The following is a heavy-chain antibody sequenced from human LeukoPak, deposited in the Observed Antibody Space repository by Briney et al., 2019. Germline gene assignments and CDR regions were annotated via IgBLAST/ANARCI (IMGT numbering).Heavy chain of an antibody. CDR2: VNPNSGDT. D-gene: IGHD1-26*01. J-gene: IGHJ4*02. CDR1: GYTFTSYG. V-gene: IGHV1-2*02. CDR3: ARGRRILVGDTNAGDFLDF. Sequence: ASVKVSCKASGYTFTSYGISWVRQAPGQGLEWMGWVNPNSGDTYYPQKFQGRVTMTRDTSISTAYIELSRLRSDDTAVYYCARGRRILVGDTNAGDFLDFWGQGTLVTVSS.